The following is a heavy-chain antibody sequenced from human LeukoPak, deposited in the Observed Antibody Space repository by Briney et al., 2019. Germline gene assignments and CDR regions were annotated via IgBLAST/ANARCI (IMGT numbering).Heavy chain of an antibody. CDR1: WGSLNSNKW. J-gene: IGHJ4*02. CDR2: IYHSGNT. Sequence: SGAPSLTCTVSWGSLNSNKWWRLGRQPPGKGLEWIGEIYHSGNTNYNPSLKSRVTISVDKSKNQVSLKLNSVTAADTAVYFCARVHGSIDDCWGQGTLVTVSS. D-gene: IGHD3-10*01. CDR3: ARVHGSIDDC. V-gene: IGHV4-4*02.